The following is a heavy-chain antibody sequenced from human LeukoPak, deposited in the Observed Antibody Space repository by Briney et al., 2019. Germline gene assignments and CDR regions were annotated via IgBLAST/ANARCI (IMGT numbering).Heavy chain of an antibody. V-gene: IGHV3-21*01. CDR3: TRDGDTTMVGGYYYYMDV. Sequence: GGSLRLSCAASGFTFGRYTMNWVRQAPGKGLEWVSSITSSSSYIYYADSVKGRFTISRDNAKNSLYLQMNSLRAEDTAVYYCTRDGDTTMVGGYYYYMDVWGKGTTVTVSS. CDR1: GFTFGRYT. J-gene: IGHJ6*03. CDR2: ITSSSSYI. D-gene: IGHD5-18*01.